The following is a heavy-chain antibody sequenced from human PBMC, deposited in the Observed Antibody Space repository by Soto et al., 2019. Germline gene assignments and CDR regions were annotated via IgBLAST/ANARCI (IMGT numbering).Heavy chain of an antibody. D-gene: IGHD4-17*01. Sequence: QLQLRESGPGLVKPSETLSLTCTVSGGSIIGSGFHWAWIRQPPGKGLEWIGSIYYSGTANYSPSLKSRRAIAVDTSKNQFSLRLSSVTAADTAVYYGATRSGDYVGWFDPWGQGTRVTVSS. V-gene: IGHV4-39*01. CDR1: GGSIIGSGFH. J-gene: IGHJ5*02. CDR2: IYYSGTA. CDR3: ATRSGDYVGWFDP.